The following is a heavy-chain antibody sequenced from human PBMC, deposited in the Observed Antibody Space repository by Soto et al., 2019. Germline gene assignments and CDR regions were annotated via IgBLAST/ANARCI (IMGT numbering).Heavy chain of an antibody. Sequence: QVQLVHSGAEVKKPGSSVKVSCKASGGTFSSYAISWVRQAPGQGLEWRGGIIPIPGTANYAQKFQGRVTITADESTSTAYMELSSLRSEDTAVYSCARSQGSSTSLEIYYYYYYGMDVWGQGTTVTVSS. J-gene: IGHJ6*02. CDR3: ARSQGSSTSLEIYYYYYYGMDV. V-gene: IGHV1-69*01. CDR2: IIPIPGTA. D-gene: IGHD2-2*01. CDR1: GGTFSSYA.